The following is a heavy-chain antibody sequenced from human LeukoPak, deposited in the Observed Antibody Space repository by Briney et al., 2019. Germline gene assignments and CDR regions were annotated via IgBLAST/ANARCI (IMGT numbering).Heavy chain of an antibody. Sequence: PGGSLRLSCAASGFTVSSYWMHWVRQAPGKGLVWVSRINSDGSSTNYADSVKGRFTISRDNSKNTLYLQMNSLRAEDTAVYYCAKVYDYYDSSGYLDYWGQGTLVTVSS. CDR1: GFTVSSYW. CDR2: INSDGSST. D-gene: IGHD3-22*01. V-gene: IGHV3-74*01. CDR3: AKVYDYYDSSGYLDY. J-gene: IGHJ4*02.